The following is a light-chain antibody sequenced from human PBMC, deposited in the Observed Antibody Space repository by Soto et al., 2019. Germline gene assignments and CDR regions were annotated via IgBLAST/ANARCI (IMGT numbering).Light chain of an antibody. V-gene: IGKV1-39*01. CDR1: QSISSY. CDR3: QQSYSDWFT. J-gene: IGKJ3*01. Sequence: DIQMTQSPSSLSASVGDRVTITCRASQSISSYLNWYQQKPGKAPKLLIYAASSLQSGVPSRFSGSGSGTDFTLTISSLQPEDFATYYCQQSYSDWFTFGPGTKVDIK. CDR2: AAS.